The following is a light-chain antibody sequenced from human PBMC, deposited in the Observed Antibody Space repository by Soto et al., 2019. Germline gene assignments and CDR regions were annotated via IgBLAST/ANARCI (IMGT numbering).Light chain of an antibody. CDR2: RNI. CDR3: QSVDSRLV. J-gene: IGLJ1*01. Sequence: QSVLTQPPSVSGAPGQRVTISCTGSSSNIGAGFDVHWYQQLPGTAPKLLIYRNINRPSGVPDRFSGYKSGTSASLAITGLQAEDEADYYCQSVDSRLVFGTGTKVTVL. V-gene: IGLV1-40*01. CDR1: SSNIGAGFD.